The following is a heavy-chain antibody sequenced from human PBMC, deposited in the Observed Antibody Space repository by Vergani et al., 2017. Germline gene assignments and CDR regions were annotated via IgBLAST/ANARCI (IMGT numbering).Heavy chain of an antibody. J-gene: IGHJ4*02. D-gene: IGHD2-15*01. CDR1: GGSISSSSYY. CDR3: ARDSDCSGGSFYDY. V-gene: IGHV4-39*07. CDR2: IYYSGST. Sequence: QLQLQESGPGLVKPSETLSLTCTVSGGSISSSSYYWGWIRQPPGKGLEWIGSIYYSGSTYYNPSLKSRVTISVDTSKNQFSLKLSSVTAADTAVYYCARDSDCSGGSFYDYWGQGTLVTVSS.